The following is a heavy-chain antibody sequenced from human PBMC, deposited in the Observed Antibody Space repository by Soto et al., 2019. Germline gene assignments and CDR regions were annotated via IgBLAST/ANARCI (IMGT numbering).Heavy chain of an antibody. V-gene: IGHV3-23*01. CDR3: ARRGSGSYYDY. D-gene: IGHD1-26*01. CDR1: GFTFSSYA. Sequence: EVQLLESGGGLVPPGGSLRLSCAASGFTFSSYAMRWVRQAPGEGLEWVSAISGSGGITYYVDYVKGRFTISRDNSKNTLYLQMNSLRAEDTAVYYCARRGSGSYYDYWGQGTLVTGSS. CDR2: ISGSGGIT. J-gene: IGHJ4*02.